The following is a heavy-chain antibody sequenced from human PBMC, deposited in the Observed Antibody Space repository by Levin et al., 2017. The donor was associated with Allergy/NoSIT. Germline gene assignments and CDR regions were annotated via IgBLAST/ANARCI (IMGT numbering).Heavy chain of an antibody. CDR2: ISSSSDYI. CDR3: ARSSVVGSCSSTSCSSFDR. J-gene: IGHJ2*01. D-gene: IGHD2-2*01. Sequence: SGGSLRLSCASSGFTFSSCGFNWVRQAPGKGLEWVAFISSSSDYIYYADSVKGRFTISRDNAKNSLFLQINSLKAEDSAVYYCARSSVVGSCSSTSCSSFDRWGRGTLLTVSS. CDR1: GFTFSSCG. V-gene: IGHV3-21*01.